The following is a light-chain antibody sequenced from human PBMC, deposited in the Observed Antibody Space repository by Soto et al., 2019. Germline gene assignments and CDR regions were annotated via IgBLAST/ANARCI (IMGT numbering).Light chain of an antibody. J-gene: IGKJ4*01. CDR1: QGISSY. CDR2: DAS. Sequence: IPLTLSPSSLSASVGARVTIKYLASQGISSYLGWYQQKPGKAPNLLIYDASTLHSGVPSRFSGGGSGTDFTLTISSLQPEDFATYYCQQVNGYPSTFGGGSKVDIK. CDR3: QQVNGYPST. V-gene: IGKV1-9*01.